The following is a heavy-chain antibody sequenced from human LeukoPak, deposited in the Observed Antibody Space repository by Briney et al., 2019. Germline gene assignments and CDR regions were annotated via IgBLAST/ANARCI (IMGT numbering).Heavy chain of an antibody. Sequence: SETLSLTCAVYGGSFSGYYWCWIRQPPGKGLEWMGEIYHSGSINYNPSLKSRATISVDTSKNQFSLNLSSVTAADTAVYYCARAPRSGGSFYFDYWGQGTLVPVST. CDR2: IYHSGSI. CDR3: ARAPRSGGSFYFDY. D-gene: IGHD2-15*01. J-gene: IGHJ4*02. CDR1: GGSFSGYY. V-gene: IGHV4-34*01.